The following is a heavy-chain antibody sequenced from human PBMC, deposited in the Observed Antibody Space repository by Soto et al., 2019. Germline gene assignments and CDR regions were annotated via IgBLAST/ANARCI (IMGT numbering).Heavy chain of an antibody. CDR2: IWYDGSNK. V-gene: IGHV3-33*01. CDR3: ARGCGGYSSGWYQRGGFDY. Sequence: QVQLVESGGGVVQPGRSLRLSCAASGFTFSSYGMHWVRQAPGKGLEWVAVIWYDGSNKYYADSVKGRFTISRDNSKNKMYLQMNSMRGEDTAVYYCARGCGGYSSGWYQRGGFDYWGRGTLVTVSS. D-gene: IGHD6-19*01. J-gene: IGHJ4*02. CDR1: GFTFSSYG.